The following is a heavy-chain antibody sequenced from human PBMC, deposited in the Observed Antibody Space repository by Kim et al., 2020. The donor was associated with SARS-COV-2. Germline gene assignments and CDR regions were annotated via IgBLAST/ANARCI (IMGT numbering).Heavy chain of an antibody. D-gene: IGHD4-17*01. CDR2: IDPSDSYT. V-gene: IGHV5-10-1*01. J-gene: IGHJ4*02. CDR1: GYSFTSYW. CDR3: ARHLGDYEYFDY. Sequence: GESLKISCKGSGYSFTSYWISWVRQMPGKGLEWMGRIDPSDSYTNYSPSFQGHVTISADKSISTAYLQWSSLKASDTAMYYCARHLGDYEYFDYWGQGTLVTVSS.